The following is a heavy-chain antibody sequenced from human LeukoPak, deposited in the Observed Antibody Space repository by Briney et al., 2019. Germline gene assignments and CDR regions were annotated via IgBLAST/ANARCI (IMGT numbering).Heavy chain of an antibody. CDR1: GYSISSGYY. J-gene: IGHJ4*02. D-gene: IGHD6-6*01. Sequence: SETLTLTCTVSGYSISSGYYWDWIRQPPGKGLEWIGSVFHSGSTYYNPSLKSRVTISVDTSKNQFSLKLASVTAADTAVYYCARPLGQYSTSSGLVVWGQGTLVTVSS. V-gene: IGHV4-38-2*02. CDR3: ARPLGQYSTSSGLVV. CDR2: VFHSGST.